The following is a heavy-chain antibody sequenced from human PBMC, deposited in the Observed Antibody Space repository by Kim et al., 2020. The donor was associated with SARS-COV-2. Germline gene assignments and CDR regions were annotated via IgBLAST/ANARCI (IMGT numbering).Heavy chain of an antibody. D-gene: IGHD6-13*01. V-gene: IGHV3-49*02. CDR3: TREGRGAAAGIEVGYFDL. Sequence: KGRFTISRDDSKSIAYLQMNSLKTEDTAVYYCTREGRGAAAGIEVGYFDLWGRGTLVTVSS. J-gene: IGHJ2*01.